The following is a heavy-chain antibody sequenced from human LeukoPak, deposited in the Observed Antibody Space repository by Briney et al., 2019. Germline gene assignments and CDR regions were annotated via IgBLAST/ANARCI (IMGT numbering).Heavy chain of an antibody. V-gene: IGHV3-33*01. J-gene: IGHJ4*02. CDR2: IWYDGSNK. CDR1: GFTFSSYG. Sequence: PGGSLRLSCAASGFTFSSYGMHWVRQAPGKGLEWVAVIWYDGSNKYYADSVKGRFNISRDNSKNSLYLQMNSLRAEDTAVYYCARGKVVRGNFFDYWGQGTLVTVSS. D-gene: IGHD3-10*01. CDR3: ARGKVVRGNFFDY.